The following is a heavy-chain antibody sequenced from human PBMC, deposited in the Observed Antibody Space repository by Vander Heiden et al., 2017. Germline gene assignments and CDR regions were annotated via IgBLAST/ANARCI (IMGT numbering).Heavy chain of an antibody. Sequence: EVQLLESGGGLVQPGGSLRLSCVVSGFTFSTEAMAWVRQAPGKGLEWVSTISGSGDHTYYADSVKGRFTMSRDNSNNILYLHMKSLRAEDTAVYYCAKESAAPVNWFDPWGQGTLVTVSS. CDR2: ISGSGDHT. CDR3: AKESAAPVNWFDP. CDR1: GFTFSTEA. J-gene: IGHJ5*02. V-gene: IGHV3-23*01. D-gene: IGHD6-25*01.